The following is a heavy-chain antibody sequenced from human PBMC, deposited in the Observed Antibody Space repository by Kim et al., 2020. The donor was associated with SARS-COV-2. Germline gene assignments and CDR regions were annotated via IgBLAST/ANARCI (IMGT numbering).Heavy chain of an antibody. CDR2: ISASGSNT. Sequence: GGSLRLSCTASGFTLSWYAMTWVRQAPGKGLEWVSLISASGSNTYYADSVKGRFTISIDTSKNTLYLQMDSLRAEDTALYYCARRGAVARRHCGVDVWGQGTTVTVSS. V-gene: IGHV3-23*01. D-gene: IGHD6-19*01. CDR3: ARRGAVARRHCGVDV. J-gene: IGHJ6*02. CDR1: GFTLSWYA.